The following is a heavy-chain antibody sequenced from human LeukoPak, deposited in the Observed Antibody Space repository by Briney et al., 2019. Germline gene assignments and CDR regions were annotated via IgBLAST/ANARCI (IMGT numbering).Heavy chain of an antibody. V-gene: IGHV3-23*01. CDR2: ISGSGGST. Sequence: GGSLRLSYAASGFTFTSYAMSWARQAPGKGLEWVSAISGSGGSTYHADSVKGRFTISRDNSKNTLYLQMNSLRAEDTAVYYCAKTGVVAARPGTFDYWGQGTLVTVSS. D-gene: IGHD6-6*01. CDR3: AKTGVVAARPGTFDY. J-gene: IGHJ4*02. CDR1: GFTFTSYA.